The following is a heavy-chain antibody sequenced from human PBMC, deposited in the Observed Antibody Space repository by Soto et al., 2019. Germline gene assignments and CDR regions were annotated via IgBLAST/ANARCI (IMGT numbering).Heavy chain of an antibody. CDR1: GYTFTSYA. CDR3: ARSRDRYDSSDPDAFGI. J-gene: IGHJ3*02. D-gene: IGHD3-22*01. V-gene: IGHV1-3*01. CDR2: INAGNGNI. Sequence: ASVKVSSKASGYTFTSYAMHWVRQAPGQRLEWMGWINAGNGNIKYSQKFQGRITITRNTSASTAYMELSSLRSEDTAMYYCARSRDRYDSSDPDAFGICGEGTMVTV.